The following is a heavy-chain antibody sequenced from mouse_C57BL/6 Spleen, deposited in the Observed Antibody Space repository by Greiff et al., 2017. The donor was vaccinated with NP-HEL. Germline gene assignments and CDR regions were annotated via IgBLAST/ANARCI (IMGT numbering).Heavy chain of an antibody. D-gene: IGHD2-5*01. J-gene: IGHJ4*01. CDR3: ARGDYSNPMDY. Sequence: EVKLQESGPGLVKPSQSLSLTCSVTGYSITSGYYWNWIRQFPGNKLEWMGYISYDGSNNYNPSLKNRISITRDTSKNQFFLKLNSVTTEDTATYYCARGDYSNPMDYWGQGTSVTVSS. CDR1: GYSITSGYY. V-gene: IGHV3-6*01. CDR2: ISYDGSN.